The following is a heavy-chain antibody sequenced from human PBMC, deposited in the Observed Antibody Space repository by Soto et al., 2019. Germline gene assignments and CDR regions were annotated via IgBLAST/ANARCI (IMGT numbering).Heavy chain of an antibody. V-gene: IGHV1-8*01. D-gene: IGHD6-13*01. J-gene: IGHJ6*02. Sequence: QVQLVQSGAEVKKPGASVKVSCKASGYTFTSYDINWVRQATGQGLEWMGWMNPNSGNTGYAQKFQGRVTMTRNTSISTAYMELSSLRSEDTAVYYCARRGYSSSWYYYYYYGMDVWDQGTTVPVSS. CDR1: GYTFTSYD. CDR3: ARRGYSSSWYYYYYYGMDV. CDR2: MNPNSGNT.